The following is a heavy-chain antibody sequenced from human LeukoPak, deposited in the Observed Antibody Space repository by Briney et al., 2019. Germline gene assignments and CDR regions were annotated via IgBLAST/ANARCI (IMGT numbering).Heavy chain of an antibody. D-gene: IGHD2-15*01. CDR3: AREPSTLGRDYYYGMDV. Sequence: PSQTLSLTCAVSGGSISSGGYSWSWIRQPPGKGLEWIGYIYYSGSTYYNPSLKSRVTISVDTSKNQFSLKLSSVTAADTAVYYCAREPSTLGRDYYYGMDVWGQGTTVTVSS. CDR2: IYYSGST. CDR1: GGSISSGGYS. V-gene: IGHV4-30-4*01. J-gene: IGHJ6*02.